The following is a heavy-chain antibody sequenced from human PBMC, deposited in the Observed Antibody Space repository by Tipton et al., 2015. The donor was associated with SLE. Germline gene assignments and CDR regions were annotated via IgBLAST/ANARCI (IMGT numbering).Heavy chain of an antibody. CDR2: IYTSGST. CDR1: GGSISSGSYY. CDR3: ARGTGGAFDI. D-gene: IGHD3-16*01. J-gene: IGHJ3*02. V-gene: IGHV4-61*02. Sequence: LRLSCTVSGGSISSGSYYWSWIRQPAGKGLEWIGRIYTSGSTNYSPSLKSRVTISVDTSKNQFSLKLSSVTAADTAVYYCARGTGGAFDIWGQGTMVTVSS.